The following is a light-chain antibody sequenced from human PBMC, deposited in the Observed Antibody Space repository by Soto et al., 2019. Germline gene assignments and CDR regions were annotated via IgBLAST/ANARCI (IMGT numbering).Light chain of an antibody. CDR3: SSYASSSTRL. CDR1: SSDVGGYDY. CDR2: EVS. V-gene: IGLV2-14*01. J-gene: IGLJ1*01. Sequence: QSALSQPASVSGSPGQSSTISCTGTSSDVGGYDYVCWYQHHPGKAPRLMIYEVSNRPSGVSNRFSGSKSGNTASLAISGLQPEDEADYYCSSYASSSTRLFGTGTKLPVL.